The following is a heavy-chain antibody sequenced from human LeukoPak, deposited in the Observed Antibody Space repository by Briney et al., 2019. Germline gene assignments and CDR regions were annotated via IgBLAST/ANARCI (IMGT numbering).Heavy chain of an antibody. CDR1: GFTFSNYA. J-gene: IGHJ4*02. V-gene: IGHV3-30*04. CDR2: ISYDGSNK. D-gene: IGHD2-21*02. Sequence: PGRSLRLSCAASGFTFSNYAMNWVRQAPGKGLEWVAVISYDGSNKYYADSVKGRFTISRDNSKNTLYLQMNSLRAEDTAVYYCARSYCGGDCYHFDYWGQGTLVTVSS. CDR3: ARSYCGGDCYHFDY.